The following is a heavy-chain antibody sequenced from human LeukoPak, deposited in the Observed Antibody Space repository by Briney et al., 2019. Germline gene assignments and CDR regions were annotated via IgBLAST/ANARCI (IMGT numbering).Heavy chain of an antibody. CDR1: GFTFSNYN. CDR2: ISGGTTSII. CDR3: VSKVLTVTWDL. V-gene: IGHV3-48*02. D-gene: IGHD2-8*01. Sequence: GGSLRLSCAASGFTFSNYNMNGVRQAPGKGLEWVSFISGGTTSIIYYADSVKGRFTISRDNAKNSLYLQMNSLRDEDTAVYYCVSKVLTVTWDLWGQGRMVTVSS. J-gene: IGHJ3*01.